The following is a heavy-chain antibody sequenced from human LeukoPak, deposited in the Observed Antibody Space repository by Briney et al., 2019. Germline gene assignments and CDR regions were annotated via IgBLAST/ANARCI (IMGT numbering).Heavy chain of an antibody. D-gene: IGHD3-9*01. CDR3: AGPRLDILTGSDAFDI. Sequence: SVKVSCKASGGTFSSYAISWVRQAPGQGLEWMGRIIPILGIANYAQKFQGRVTITADKSTSTAYMELSSLRSEDTAVYYCAGPRLDILTGSDAFDIWGQGTMVTVSS. CDR1: GGTFSSYA. CDR2: IIPILGIA. J-gene: IGHJ3*02. V-gene: IGHV1-69*04.